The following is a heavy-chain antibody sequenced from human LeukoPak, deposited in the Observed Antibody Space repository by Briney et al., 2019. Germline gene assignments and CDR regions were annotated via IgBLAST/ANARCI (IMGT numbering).Heavy chain of an antibody. Sequence: GGSLRLSCAASGFTFSSYGMHWVRQAPGKGLEWVAVISYDGSNKYYADSVKGRFTISRDNSKNTLYLQMNSLRAEDTAVYYCAKSGSSLGKFDYWGQGTLVTVSS. CDR1: GFTFSSYG. V-gene: IGHV3-30*18. CDR3: AKSGSSLGKFDY. CDR2: ISYDGSNK. D-gene: IGHD6-13*01. J-gene: IGHJ4*02.